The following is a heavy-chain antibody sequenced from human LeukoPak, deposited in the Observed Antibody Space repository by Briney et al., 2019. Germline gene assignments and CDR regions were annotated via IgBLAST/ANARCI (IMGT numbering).Heavy chain of an antibody. CDR3: ARLASGSYYYFDY. CDR1: GYSFTNYW. J-gene: IGHJ4*02. CDR2: IYPGDSDT. D-gene: IGHD3-10*01. V-gene: IGHV5-51*01. Sequence: GESLKISCKGSGYSFTNYWIAWVRQTPGRGLEWMGIIYPGDSDTRYSPSFQGQVTISSDKSISTAYLQWSSLKASDDALYYCARLASGSYYYFDYWGQGTLVTVSS.